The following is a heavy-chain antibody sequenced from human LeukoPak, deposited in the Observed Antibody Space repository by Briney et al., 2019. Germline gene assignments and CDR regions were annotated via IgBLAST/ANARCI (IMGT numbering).Heavy chain of an antibody. D-gene: IGHD3-9*01. J-gene: IGHJ5*02. CDR1: GGSISSGSYY. CDR2: IYYSGST. Sequence: PSETLSLTCTVSGGSISSGSYYWSWIRQPPGKALEWIGYIYYSGSTYYNPSLRSRITISIDMSKNQFSLQVTSVTAADTAVYYCARKTIRAHPWFDPWGQGALVTVSS. V-gene: IGHV4-30-4*08. CDR3: ARKTIRAHPWFDP.